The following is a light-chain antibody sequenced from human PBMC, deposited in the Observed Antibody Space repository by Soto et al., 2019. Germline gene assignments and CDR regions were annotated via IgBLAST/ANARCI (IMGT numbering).Light chain of an antibody. CDR1: QSLVLSDGYTY. V-gene: IGKV2-30*02. CDR2: RVS. CDR3: MQGTHWPPIT. J-gene: IGKJ5*01. Sequence: EVVLTQSPPSLPVPLGQPASISCRSGQSLVLSDGYTYLSWFHQRPGQSPRRLIYRVSNRDSGVPNRFSGSGSGTDFTLRISSVEAEDAGLFYCMQGTHWPPITFGQGTRLEIK.